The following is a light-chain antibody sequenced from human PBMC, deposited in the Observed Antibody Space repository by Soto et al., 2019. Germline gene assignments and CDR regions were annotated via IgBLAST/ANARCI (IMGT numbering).Light chain of an antibody. CDR3: QQYNNWPGT. CDR2: GAS. Sequence: EIVLTQSPGNLSVSPGERATLSCRASQSVRSKLAWYQQKPGQAPRLLFYGASTGATGIPARFSGSGSETEFTLSISSLQSEDFAVYYCQQYNNWPGTFGQGTKVEIK. J-gene: IGKJ1*01. CDR1: QSVRSK. V-gene: IGKV3-15*01.